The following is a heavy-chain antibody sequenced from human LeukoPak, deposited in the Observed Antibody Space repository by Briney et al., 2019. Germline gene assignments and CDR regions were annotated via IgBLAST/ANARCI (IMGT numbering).Heavy chain of an antibody. D-gene: IGHD2-21*02. CDR1: GYSITSYW. V-gene: IGHV5-51*01. CDR2: IYPGDSDT. Sequence: GEPLKISCKGSGYSITSYWIGCVRQMPGKSLEWMGIIYPGDSDTRYNPSFQGQVTISADKSISTAYLQWSSLKASDTAMYYCARHVAVTTPNDYWGQGTLVTVSS. J-gene: IGHJ4*02. CDR3: ARHVAVTTPNDY.